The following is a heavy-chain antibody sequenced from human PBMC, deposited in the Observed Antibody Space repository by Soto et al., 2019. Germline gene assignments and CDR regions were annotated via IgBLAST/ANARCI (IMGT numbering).Heavy chain of an antibody. Sequence: QVQLVESGGGVVQPGRSLRLSCAASGFTFSGYAMHWVRQAPGKGLEWVAATSYDENYKYYADSVKGRFTISRDNSKSPLFLQMNSLITEDTAVYYCARQGGSSGIWYFEYWGQGSLVTVSS. CDR1: GFTFSGYA. D-gene: IGHD6-6*01. CDR3: ARQGGSSGIWYFEY. V-gene: IGHV3-30*04. CDR2: TSYDENYK. J-gene: IGHJ4*02.